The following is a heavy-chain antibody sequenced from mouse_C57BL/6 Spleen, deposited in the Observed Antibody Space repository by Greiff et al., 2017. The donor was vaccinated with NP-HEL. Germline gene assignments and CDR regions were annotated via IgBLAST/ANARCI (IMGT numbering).Heavy chain of an antibody. CDR3: AKLTGTGWYFDV. Sequence: QVQLQQSGPELVKPGASVKISCKASGYAFSSSWMNWVKQRPGKGLEWIGRIYPGDGDTNYNGKFKGQATLTADKSSSPAYMQLSSQTSEDSAVYFCAKLTGTGWYFDVWGTGTTVTVSS. CDR2: IYPGDGDT. J-gene: IGHJ1*03. V-gene: IGHV1-82*01. D-gene: IGHD4-1*01. CDR1: GYAFSSSW.